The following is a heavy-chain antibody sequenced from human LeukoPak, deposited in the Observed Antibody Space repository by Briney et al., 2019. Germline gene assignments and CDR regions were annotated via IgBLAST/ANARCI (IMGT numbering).Heavy chain of an antibody. CDR3: AKGAADPADEPYSSTPGRHFDY. CDR2: IRYDGSNK. CDR1: GFTFSSYG. Sequence: GGSLRLSCAASGFTFSSYGMHWVRQAPGKGLEWVAFIRYDGSNKYYADSVKGRFTISRDNSKNTLYLQMDSLRAGDTAVYYCAKGAADPADEPYSSTPGRHFDYWGQGTLVTVSS. V-gene: IGHV3-30*02. D-gene: IGHD6-13*01. J-gene: IGHJ4*02.